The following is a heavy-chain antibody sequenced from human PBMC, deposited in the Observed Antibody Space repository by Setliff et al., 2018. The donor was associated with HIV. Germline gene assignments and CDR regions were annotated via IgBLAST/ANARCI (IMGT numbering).Heavy chain of an antibody. J-gene: IGHJ3*02. V-gene: IGHV4-59*01. D-gene: IGHD1-26*01. Sequence: SETLSLTCTVSGGSISSYYWSWIRQPPGKGLEWIGYIYYSGSTNYNPSLKSRVTISVDTSKNQFSLKLSSVTDADTAVYYCARDPGRYAFDIWGQGTMVTVSS. CDR2: IYYSGST. CDR1: GGSISSYY. CDR3: ARDPGRYAFDI.